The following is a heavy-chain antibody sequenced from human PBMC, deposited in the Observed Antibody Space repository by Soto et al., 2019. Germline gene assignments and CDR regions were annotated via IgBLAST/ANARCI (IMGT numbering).Heavy chain of an antibody. D-gene: IGHD3-22*01. V-gene: IGHV4-34*01. CDR1: GGSFSGYY. CDR3: ARDQFYSYDSSGYPDY. J-gene: IGHJ4*02. CDR2: INHSGST. Sequence: SETLSLTCAVYGGSFSGYYGSWIRQPPGKGLEWSGEINHSGSTNYNPSLKSRVTISVDTSKNQFSLKLSPVTAADTAVYYCARDQFYSYDSSGYPDYWGQGTLVTVSS.